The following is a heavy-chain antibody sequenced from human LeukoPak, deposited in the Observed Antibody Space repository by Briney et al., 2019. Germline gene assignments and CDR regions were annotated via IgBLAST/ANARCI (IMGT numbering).Heavy chain of an antibody. CDR2: IDQSGGRN. V-gene: IGHV3-7*05. CDR1: VSTLNTYW. Sequence: GGSLRLSCAASVSTLNTYWMTWFRQTAGKGLEWVANIDQSGGRNNYVDSVKGRFTISRDNAKNSLFLEMSSLRADDTAVYFCARDVEGGTFDIWGQGTTVTVSS. CDR3: ARDVEGGTFDI. D-gene: IGHD3-16*01. J-gene: IGHJ3*02.